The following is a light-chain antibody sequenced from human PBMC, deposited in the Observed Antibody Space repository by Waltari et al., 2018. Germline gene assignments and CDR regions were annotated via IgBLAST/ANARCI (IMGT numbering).Light chain of an antibody. CDR3: QQYDISPLT. Sequence: MGLTQSPGTLSLSPGERATLSCRASQTVRTTYLAWYQQKPGQAPTLLIYDTSSRATGIPDRFSGSGSGTDFSLTIRSLEPEDFAVYYCQQYDISPLTFGGGTKVETK. CDR2: DTS. J-gene: IGKJ4*01. CDR1: QTVRTTY. V-gene: IGKV3-20*01.